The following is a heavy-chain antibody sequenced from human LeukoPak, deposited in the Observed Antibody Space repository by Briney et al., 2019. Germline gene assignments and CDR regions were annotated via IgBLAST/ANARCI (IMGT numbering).Heavy chain of an antibody. J-gene: IGHJ4*02. CDR2: ISGSGGST. CDR3: AKGPRWELLRSLDY. V-gene: IGHV3-23*01. CDR1: GFTFSSYG. D-gene: IGHD1-26*01. Sequence: GGSLRLSCAASGFTFSSYGMSWVRQAPGKGLEWVSAISGSGGSTYYADSVKGRFTISRDNSKNTLYLQMNSLRAEDTAVYYCAKGPRWELLRSLDYWGQGTLVTVSS.